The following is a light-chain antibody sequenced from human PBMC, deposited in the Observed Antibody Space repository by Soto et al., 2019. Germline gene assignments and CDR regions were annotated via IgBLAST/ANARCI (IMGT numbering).Light chain of an antibody. Sequence: QSVLTQPPSVSAAPGQQVTISCSGGSSNIGANYVSWYQHLPGTAPKLLIYENNKRPSGIPDRFSGSKSGTSATLDIAGLQTGDEADFYCGTWDSSLSVGVFGTGTKVTVL. CDR1: SSNIGANY. V-gene: IGLV1-51*01. CDR3: GTWDSSLSVGV. J-gene: IGLJ1*01. CDR2: ENN.